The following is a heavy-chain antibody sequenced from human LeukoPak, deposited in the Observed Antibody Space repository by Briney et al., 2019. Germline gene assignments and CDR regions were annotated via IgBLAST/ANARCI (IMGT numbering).Heavy chain of an antibody. D-gene: IGHD2-15*01. J-gene: IGHJ6*02. CDR2: LYMNGST. Sequence: PSETLSLTCSVSGASVSSYYWSWIRQPAGKGLEWVGRLYMNGSTNYNPSLKSRVTMSVDTSKSQFSLILRSVTAADTAVYYCAREDIVVVVKYFNYGMAVWGQGTTVTVSS. V-gene: IGHV4-4*07. CDR3: AREDIVVVVKYFNYGMAV. CDR1: GASVSSYY.